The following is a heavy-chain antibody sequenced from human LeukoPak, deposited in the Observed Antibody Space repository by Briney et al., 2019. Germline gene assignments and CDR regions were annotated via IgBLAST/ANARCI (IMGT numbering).Heavy chain of an antibody. J-gene: IGHJ6*03. CDR1: GFTFSSYW. CDR2: INSDGSST. D-gene: IGHD4-17*01. Sequence: HPGGSLRLSCAASGFTFSSYWMHWVRQAPGKGLVWDSRINSDGSSTSYADSVKGRFTISRDNAKNTLYLQMNSLRAEDTAVYYCARPLLTTVTKHVHYYYYMDVWGKGTTVTVSS. CDR3: ARPLLTTVTKHVHYYYYMDV. V-gene: IGHV3-74*01.